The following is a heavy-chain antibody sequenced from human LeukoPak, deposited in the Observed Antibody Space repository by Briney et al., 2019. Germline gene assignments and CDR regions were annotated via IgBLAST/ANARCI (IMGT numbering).Heavy chain of an antibody. CDR3: ARVYFASGFGELPRYYFDY. CDR1: GGTFSSYA. Sequence: ASVKVSCKASGGTFSSYAISWVRQAPGQGLEWMGGIIPIFGTANYAQKFQGRVTITADESTSTAYMELSSLRSEDTAVYYCARVYFASGFGELPRYYFDYWGQGTLVTVSS. V-gene: IGHV1-69*13. D-gene: IGHD3-10*01. J-gene: IGHJ4*02. CDR2: IIPIFGTA.